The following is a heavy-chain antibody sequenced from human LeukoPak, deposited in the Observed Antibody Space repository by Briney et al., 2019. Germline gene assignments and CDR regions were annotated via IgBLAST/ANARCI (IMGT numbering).Heavy chain of an antibody. Sequence: SVKVSCKASGGTFSSYAISWVRQAPGQGLEWMGGIIPIFGTANYAQKFQGRVTITTDESTSTAYMELRSLRSDDTAVYYCARDAYRSSTSCYTGYYYYYMDVWGKGTTVTVSS. D-gene: IGHD2-2*02. CDR2: IIPIFGTA. CDR3: ARDAYRSSTSCYTGYYYYYMDV. CDR1: GGTFSSYA. V-gene: IGHV1-69*05. J-gene: IGHJ6*03.